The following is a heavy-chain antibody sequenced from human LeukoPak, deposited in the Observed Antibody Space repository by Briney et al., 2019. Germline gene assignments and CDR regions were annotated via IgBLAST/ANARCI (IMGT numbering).Heavy chain of an antibody. CDR1: GGFISSYY. CDR2: IYTSGST. J-gene: IGHJ6*02. V-gene: IGHV4-4*07. Sequence: SETLSLTCTVSGGFISSYYWSWIRQPAGKGLEWIGRIYTSGSTNYNPSLKSRVTMSVDTSKNQFSLKLSSVTAADTAVYYCARDKGFWSGYSYYYYGMDVWGQGTTVTVSS. CDR3: ARDKGFWSGYSYYYYGMDV. D-gene: IGHD3-3*01.